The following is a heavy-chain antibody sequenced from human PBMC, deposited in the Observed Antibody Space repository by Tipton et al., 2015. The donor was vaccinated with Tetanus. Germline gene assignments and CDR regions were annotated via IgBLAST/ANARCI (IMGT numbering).Heavy chain of an antibody. CDR1: GDSIRSYY. J-gene: IGHJ1*01. Sequence: TLSLTCTVSGDSIRSYYLTWIRQPPGKGLEWVDYVYYTGDTNYNPSLKSRVTISMDRSENQISLKMTSVTAADTAVYYCAGVTAQRTELYFEHWGQGTQVTVSS. CDR3: AGVTAQRTELYFEH. CDR2: VYYTGDT. D-gene: IGHD2-8*02. V-gene: IGHV4-59*07.